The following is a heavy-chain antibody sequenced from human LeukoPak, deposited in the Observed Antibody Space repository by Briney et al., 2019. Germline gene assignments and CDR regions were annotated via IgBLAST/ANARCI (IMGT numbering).Heavy chain of an antibody. D-gene: IGHD3-3*01. CDR2: IYYSGST. J-gene: IGHJ3*02. V-gene: IGHV4-31*03. Sequence: SETLSLTCTVSGGSISSGGYYWSWIRQHPGRGLEWIGYIYYSGSTYYNPSLKSRVTISVDTSKNQFSLKLSSVTAADTAVYYCARDFWSGYSFGAFDIWGQGTMVTVSS. CDR1: GGSISSGGYY. CDR3: ARDFWSGYSFGAFDI.